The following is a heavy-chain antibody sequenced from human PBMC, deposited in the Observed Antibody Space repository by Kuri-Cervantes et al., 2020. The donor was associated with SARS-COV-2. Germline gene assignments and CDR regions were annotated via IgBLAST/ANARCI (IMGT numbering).Heavy chain of an antibody. Sequence: GSLRLSCAVSGGSISSSNWWSWVRQPPGKGLEWIGEIYHSGSTNYNPSLKSRVTISVDKSKNQFSPKLSSVTAADTAVYYCARSGEDYPFDYWGQGTLVTVSS. D-gene: IGHD3-10*01. J-gene: IGHJ4*02. V-gene: IGHV4-4*02. CDR3: ARSGEDYPFDY. CDR1: GGSISSSNW. CDR2: IYHSGST.